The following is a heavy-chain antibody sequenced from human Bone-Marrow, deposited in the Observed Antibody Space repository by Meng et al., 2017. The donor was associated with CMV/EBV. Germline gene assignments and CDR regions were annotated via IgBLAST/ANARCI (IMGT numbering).Heavy chain of an antibody. V-gene: IGHV3-30*02. CDR1: GFTFSSYG. J-gene: IGHJ4*02. D-gene: IGHD1-1*01. Sequence: GESLKISCAASGFTFSSYGMHWVRQAPGKGLEGVAFIRYDGSNKYYADSVKGRFTISRDNAKNTLYLQMNSLRAEDTAVYYCVIDFLRNWPDYWGQGTLVTVSS. CDR3: VIDFLRNWPDY. CDR2: IRYDGSNK.